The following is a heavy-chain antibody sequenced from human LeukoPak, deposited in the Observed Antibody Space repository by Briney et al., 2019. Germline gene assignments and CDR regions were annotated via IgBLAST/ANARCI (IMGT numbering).Heavy chain of an antibody. D-gene: IGHD5-18*01. Sequence: SETLSLTCTVSGGSISSYYWSWIWQPPGKGLEWIGYIHYSGSTNYNPSLKSRVTISVDTSKNHFSLKLSSVTAADTAVYYCARVDTAVGRYYFDYWGQGTLVTVSS. CDR1: GGSISSYY. CDR3: ARVDTAVGRYYFDY. J-gene: IGHJ4*02. CDR2: IHYSGST. V-gene: IGHV4-59*12.